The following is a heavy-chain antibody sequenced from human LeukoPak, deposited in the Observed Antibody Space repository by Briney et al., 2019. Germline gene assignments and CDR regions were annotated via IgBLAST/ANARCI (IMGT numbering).Heavy chain of an antibody. CDR2: IYPGDSDT. V-gene: IGHV5-51*01. Sequence: GESLKISCKGSGYSFTSYWIGWVRQMPGKGLEWMGIIYPGDSDTRYSPSFQGQVTISADKSISTAYLQWSSLKASDTAMYYCARMNYYDSSGYYDDAFDIWGQGTMVTVSS. D-gene: IGHD3-22*01. J-gene: IGHJ3*02. CDR1: GYSFTSYW. CDR3: ARMNYYDSSGYYDDAFDI.